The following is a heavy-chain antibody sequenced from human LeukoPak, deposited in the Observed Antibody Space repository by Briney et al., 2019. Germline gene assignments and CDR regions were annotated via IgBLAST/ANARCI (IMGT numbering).Heavy chain of an antibody. J-gene: IGHJ6*02. CDR3: ARSTLPYDGLPYGMDV. V-gene: IGHV1-69*13. CDR1: GGTFSSYA. D-gene: IGHD2-8*01. CDR2: NIPIFGTA. Sequence: ASVKVSCKASGGTFSSYAISWVRQAPGQGLEWMGGNIPIFGTANYAQKFQGRVTITADESTSTAYMELSSLRSEDTAVYYCARSTLPYDGLPYGMDVWGQGTTVTVSS.